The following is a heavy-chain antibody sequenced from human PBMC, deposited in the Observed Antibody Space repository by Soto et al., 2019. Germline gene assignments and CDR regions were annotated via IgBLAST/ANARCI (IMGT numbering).Heavy chain of an antibody. V-gene: IGHV3-23*01. D-gene: IGHD3-22*01. CDR2: ISGSGGST. CDR3: AKVDYYYDSSGPRLDY. J-gene: IGHJ4*02. CDR1: GFTFSSYA. Sequence: PGGSLRLSCAASGFTFSSYAMSWVRQAPGKGLEWVSAISGSGGSTYYADSVKGRFTISRDNSKNTLYLQMNSLRAEDTAVYYCAKVDYYYDSSGPRLDYWGQGTLVTVSS.